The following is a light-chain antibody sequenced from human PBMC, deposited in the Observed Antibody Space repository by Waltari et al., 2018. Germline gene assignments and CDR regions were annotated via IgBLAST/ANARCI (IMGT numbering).Light chain of an antibody. CDR3: QSYDSSLSGVV. J-gene: IGLJ3*02. Sequence: QSVLTQPPSVSGAPGQRVTISCTGSNSNIGAGYGVHWYQHLPGTAPNLLIYANNNRPSGVHERFSGSNSGTSATLAITGLQAEDEADYHCQSYDSSLSGVVFGGGTKLTVL. V-gene: IGLV1-40*01. CDR1: NSNIGAGYG. CDR2: ANN.